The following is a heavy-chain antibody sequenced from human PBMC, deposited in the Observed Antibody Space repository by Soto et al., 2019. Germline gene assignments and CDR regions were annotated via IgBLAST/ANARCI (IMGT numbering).Heavy chain of an antibody. V-gene: IGHV4-4*02. CDR3: ARDQDSGWGLDS. D-gene: IGHD6-19*01. CDR1: GGSISTDNW. Sequence: QVQVQESGPGLVKPSGTLSLTCVVSGGSISTDNWWSWVRHPPGKGLEWIGEIYHSGRTNYSPSLKSRVSISADTSKNQLSLQMTSVTAADTAVYYCARDQDSGWGLDSWGQGILVTVSS. J-gene: IGHJ4*02. CDR2: IYHSGRT.